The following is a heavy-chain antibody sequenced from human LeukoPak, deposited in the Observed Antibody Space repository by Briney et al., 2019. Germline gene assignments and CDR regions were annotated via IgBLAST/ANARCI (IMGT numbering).Heavy chain of an antibody. CDR2: IYSSGST. CDR3: ARGLPNGGYCSSTSCDNWFDP. V-gene: IGHV4-61*02. Sequence: KPSETLSLTCTVSGGSISSGSYYWSWIWQPAGKGLEWIGRIYSSGSTNYNPSLKSRVTISVDTSKNQFSLKLSSVTAADTAVYYCARGLPNGGYCSSTSCDNWFDPWGQGTLVTVSS. D-gene: IGHD2-2*01. CDR1: GGSISSGSYY. J-gene: IGHJ5*02.